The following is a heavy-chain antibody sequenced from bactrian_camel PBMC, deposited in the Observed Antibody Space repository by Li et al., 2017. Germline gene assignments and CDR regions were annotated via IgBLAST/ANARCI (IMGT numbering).Heavy chain of an antibody. V-gene: IGHV3S54*01. CDR3: TTSWLNY. Sequence: QVQLVESGGGSVQAGGSLRLSCTASGHTNSTNCMGWFRQAPEKEREGVAASYTSGGVTYYADSVKGRFTISRNNAVNTVYLQMNSLKSEDTALYYCTTSWLNYWGQGTQVTVS. D-gene: IGHD1*01. CDR2: SYTSGGVT. CDR1: GHTNSTNC. J-gene: IGHJ4*01.